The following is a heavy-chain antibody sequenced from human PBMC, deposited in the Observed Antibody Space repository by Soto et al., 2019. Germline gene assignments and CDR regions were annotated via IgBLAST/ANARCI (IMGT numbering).Heavy chain of an antibody. Sequence: QVQLVQSGAEVKKPWASVKVSCKASGYTFTSYGISWVRQAPGQGLAWMGWISAYNGNTNYAQKLQGRVTMTTDTSTSTAYMELRSLRSDDTAVYYCARDPNYDILTGQGDYWGQGTLVTVSS. V-gene: IGHV1-18*01. CDR1: GYTFTSYG. D-gene: IGHD3-9*01. J-gene: IGHJ4*02. CDR2: ISAYNGNT. CDR3: ARDPNYDILTGQGDY.